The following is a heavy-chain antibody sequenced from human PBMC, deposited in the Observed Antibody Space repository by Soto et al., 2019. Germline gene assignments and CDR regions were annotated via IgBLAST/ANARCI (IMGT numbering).Heavy chain of an antibody. CDR2: IWYDGSNK. J-gene: IGHJ6*02. V-gene: IGHV3-33*01. CDR1: GLTFSSYG. D-gene: IGHD6-6*01. CDR3: ARDLFEYSTPGDGMDV. Sequence: GGSLRLSCAASGLTFSSYGMHWVRQAPGKGLEWVAVIWYDGSNKYYADSVKGRFTISRDNSKNTLYLQMNSLRAEDTAVYYCARDLFEYSTPGDGMDVWGQGTTVTVS.